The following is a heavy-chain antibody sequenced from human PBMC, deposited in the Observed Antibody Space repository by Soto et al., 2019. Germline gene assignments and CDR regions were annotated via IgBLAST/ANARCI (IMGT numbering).Heavy chain of an antibody. D-gene: IGHD6-19*01. V-gene: IGHV3-23*01. CDR2: ISGSGGST. CDR1: GFTFSSYA. Sequence: GGSLRLSCAASGFTFSSYAMSWVRQAPGKGLEWVSAISGSGGSTYYADAVKGRFTISRDNSKNTLYLQMNSLRAEDTAVYYCAKEGEHSSGWANFDYWGQGTLVTVSS. CDR3: AKEGEHSSGWANFDY. J-gene: IGHJ4*02.